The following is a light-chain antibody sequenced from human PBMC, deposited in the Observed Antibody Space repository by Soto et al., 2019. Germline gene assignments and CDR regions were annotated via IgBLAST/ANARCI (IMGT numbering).Light chain of an antibody. V-gene: IGKV3-15*01. CDR2: GAS. J-gene: IGKJ1*01. CDR1: QSVYSN. CDR3: QQYNNWPPWT. Sequence: EIVMRQSPATLSVSPGERATLSCRASQSVYSNLAWYQQKPGQAPRLLIYGASTRATGIPARFSGSGSGTEFTLTISSLQSEDFAVYYCQQYNNWPPWTFGQGTKVEIK.